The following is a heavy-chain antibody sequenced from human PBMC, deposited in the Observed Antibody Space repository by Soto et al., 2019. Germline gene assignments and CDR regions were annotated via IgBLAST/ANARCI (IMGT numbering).Heavy chain of an antibody. CDR1: GGSISSGGYY. CDR2: IYHSGST. Sequence: QLQLQESGSGLVKPSQTLSLTCAVSGGSISSGGYYWSWIRQPPGKGLEWIGYIYHSGSTYYNPALKGRVTISVDRSKNQYALKLSSVTAADTAVYYCARAHYGDYGYGMDVWGQGTTVTVSS. D-gene: IGHD4-17*01. CDR3: ARAHYGDYGYGMDV. J-gene: IGHJ6*02. V-gene: IGHV4-30-2*01.